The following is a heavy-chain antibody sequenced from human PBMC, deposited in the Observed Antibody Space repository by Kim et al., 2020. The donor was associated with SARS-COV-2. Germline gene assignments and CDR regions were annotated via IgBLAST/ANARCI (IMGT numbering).Heavy chain of an antibody. CDR3: ARYYYGSGGMDV. D-gene: IGHD3-10*01. CDR2: T. Sequence: TNYAQKLQGRHTMTTDTSKSTAYMELGSLRSDDTAVYYCARYYYGSGGMDVWGQGTTVTVSS. V-gene: IGHV1-18*01. J-gene: IGHJ6*02.